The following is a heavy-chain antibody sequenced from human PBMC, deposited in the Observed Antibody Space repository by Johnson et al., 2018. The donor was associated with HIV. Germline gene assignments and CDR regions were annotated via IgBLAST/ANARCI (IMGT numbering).Heavy chain of an antibody. Sequence: VQLVESGGGLVQPGGSLRLSCAASGFTFDDYGMSWVRQAPGKGLEWVSVIYSGDSTYYADSVKGRFIISRDNSKNTLYLQMGSLRAEDMAVYYCAREGRGSSSGAFDIWGQGTMVTVSS. D-gene: IGHD6-6*01. V-gene: IGHV3-66*01. J-gene: IGHJ3*02. CDR3: AREGRGSSSGAFDI. CDR2: IYSGDST. CDR1: GFTFDDYG.